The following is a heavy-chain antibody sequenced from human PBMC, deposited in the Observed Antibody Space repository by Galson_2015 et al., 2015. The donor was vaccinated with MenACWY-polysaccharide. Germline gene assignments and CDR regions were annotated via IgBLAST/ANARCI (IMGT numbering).Heavy chain of an antibody. Sequence: SLRLSCAASGFTFNNFRMNWVRQAPGKGLEWVAIIKQDGSEKYYIDSVRGRFSISRDNAKNSLYLQMNSLRSEDTAVYHCARDLLDSSGYTRGSVFDLWGRGTLVTVSS. CDR2: IKQDGSEK. CDR1: GFTFNNFR. CDR3: ARDLLDSSGYTRGSVFDL. V-gene: IGHV3-7*01. D-gene: IGHD3-22*01. J-gene: IGHJ2*01.